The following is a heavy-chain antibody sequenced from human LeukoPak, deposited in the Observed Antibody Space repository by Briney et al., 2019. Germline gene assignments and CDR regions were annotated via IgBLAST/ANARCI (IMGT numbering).Heavy chain of an antibody. D-gene: IGHD5-18*01. J-gene: IGHJ5*02. CDR3: ARGGRSYDSHGKFDP. CDR2: IYSSGSS. CDR1: GGSISSHY. Sequence: SETLSLTCTVSGGSISSHYWCWVRQPAGKGLEWIGRIYSSGSSNYNPSLKSRVTMSVDTSRKQLSLQVRSVTAADTAVYYCARGGRSYDSHGKFDPWGQGTLVTVSS. V-gene: IGHV4-4*07.